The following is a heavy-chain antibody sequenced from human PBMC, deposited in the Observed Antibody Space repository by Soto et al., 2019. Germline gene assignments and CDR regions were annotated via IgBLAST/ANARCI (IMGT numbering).Heavy chain of an antibody. V-gene: IGHV3-74*01. CDR3: ARVAVGRYDFDS. Sequence: EVLLVESGGGLVQPGGSLRLSCAASGFTFSNYWMHWVRQAPGKGLVWVSRINSDGSTTSYADSVKGRFTISRDNAKNTLYLQMNSLRVEDTAVYFCARVAVGRYDFDSWGQGTLVPVFS. CDR1: GFTFSNYW. D-gene: IGHD6-19*01. J-gene: IGHJ4*02. CDR2: INSDGSTT.